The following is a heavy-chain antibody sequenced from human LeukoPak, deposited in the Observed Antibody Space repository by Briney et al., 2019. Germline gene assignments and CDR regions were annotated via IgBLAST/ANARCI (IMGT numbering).Heavy chain of an antibody. J-gene: IGHJ5*02. CDR2: ICSSGTT. Sequence: SQTLSLTCTVSGGSISSGSYYWSWIRQPAGKGLEWIGRICSSGTTNYNPSLKNRVTISVDTSKNQFSLRLTSVTAADTAVYYCARDLYCSGGSCYGRWFDPWGQGTLVTVSS. V-gene: IGHV4-61*02. CDR1: GGSISSGSYY. D-gene: IGHD2-15*01. CDR3: ARDLYCSGGSCYGRWFDP.